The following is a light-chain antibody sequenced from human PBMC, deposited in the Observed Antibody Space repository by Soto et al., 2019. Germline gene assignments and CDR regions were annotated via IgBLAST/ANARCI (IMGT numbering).Light chain of an antibody. CDR2: GAS. V-gene: IGKV3-15*01. CDR1: QSASSSY. Sequence: EIVLTQSPGTLSLSPGERATLSCRASQSASSSYLAWFQQGPGQAPRLLIYGASVRATGIPARFSGSGSGTEFTLTISSLQSEDFAVYYCQEYINWPSLTFGGGTKVDI. CDR3: QEYINWPSLT. J-gene: IGKJ4*01.